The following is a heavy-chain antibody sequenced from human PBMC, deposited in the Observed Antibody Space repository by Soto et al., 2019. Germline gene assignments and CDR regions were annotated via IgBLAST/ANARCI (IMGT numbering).Heavy chain of an antibody. J-gene: IGHJ3*01. CDR1: GFTFDDHG. Sequence: EVQLVESGGGVVRPGGSLRLSCAASGFTFDDHGMTWVRQAPGKGLEWVSGITWHGATTGYADSVKGRFTISRDNAKNSLYLQMNSLRVEDTALYYCARDGGVVVAVDAFDVWGQGTMVTVSS. V-gene: IGHV3-20*04. CDR2: ITWHGATT. D-gene: IGHD6-19*01. CDR3: ARDGGVVVAVDAFDV.